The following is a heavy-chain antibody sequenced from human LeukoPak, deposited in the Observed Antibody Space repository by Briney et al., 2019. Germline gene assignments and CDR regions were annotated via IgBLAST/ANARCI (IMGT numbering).Heavy chain of an antibody. J-gene: IGHJ3*02. CDR3: AKPLTYYYDSSGYPYAFDI. CDR2: ISWNSGSI. CDR1: GFTFDDYA. D-gene: IGHD3-22*01. Sequence: GRSLRLSCAASGFTFDDYAMHWVRQAPGKGLEWVSGISWNSGSIGYADSVKGRFTISRDNAKNSLYLQMNSLRAEDTALYYCAKPLTYYYDSSGYPYAFDIWGQGTMVTVSS. V-gene: IGHV3-9*01.